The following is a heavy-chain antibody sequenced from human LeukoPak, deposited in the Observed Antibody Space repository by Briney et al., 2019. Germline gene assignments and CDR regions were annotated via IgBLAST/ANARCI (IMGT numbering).Heavy chain of an antibody. V-gene: IGHV1-69*05. CDR1: GGTFSSYA. CDR2: IIPIFGTA. J-gene: IGHJ3*02. CDR3: AKHERSSRDGYVAFDI. D-gene: IGHD5-24*01. Sequence: ASVKVSCKASGGTFSSYAISWVRQAPGQGLEWMGGIIPIFGTANYAQKFQGRVTITTDESASTAYMELSSLRSEDTAVYYCAKHERSSRDGYVAFDIWGQGTMVTVSS.